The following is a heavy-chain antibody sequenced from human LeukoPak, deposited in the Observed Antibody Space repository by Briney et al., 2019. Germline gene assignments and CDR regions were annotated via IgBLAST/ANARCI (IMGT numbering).Heavy chain of an antibody. CDR2: IYYDGST. D-gene: IGHD2-15*01. Sequence: SETLPLTRTVSGGSISSYYWNWIRQPPGKGLEGIGYIYYDGSTNYNPSLKSRVTISVDTSKNQFSLKLTYVTAADTAVYYCARGDCSGGCCYSDYWGGRSLATASS. CDR3: ARGDCSGGCCYSDY. J-gene: IGHJ4*02. CDR1: GGSISSYY. V-gene: IGHV4-59*01.